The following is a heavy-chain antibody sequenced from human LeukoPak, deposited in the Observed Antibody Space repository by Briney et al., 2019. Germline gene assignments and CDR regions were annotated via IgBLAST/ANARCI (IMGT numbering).Heavy chain of an antibody. V-gene: IGHV3-74*01. CDR3: AKKAQYNGNYPLDY. CDR1: GFTFSDYW. CDR2: INSDGTNT. Sequence: GGSLRLSCGVSGFTFSDYWMHWVRQAPGKELVWVSRINSDGTNTNYAGSVKGRFTISRDNAKNTLYLQMNSLRAEDTALYFCAKKAQYNGNYPLDYWGQGTLVTVSS. D-gene: IGHD1-26*01. J-gene: IGHJ4*02.